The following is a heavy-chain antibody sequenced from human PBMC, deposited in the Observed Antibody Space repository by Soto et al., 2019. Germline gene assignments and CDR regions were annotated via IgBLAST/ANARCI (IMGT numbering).Heavy chain of an antibody. V-gene: IGHV3-11*01. Sequence: YYWGWIRQAPGKGLEWVSYIPSSVSATYYADSVRGRFTISRDNAKNSLYLQMSSLRAEDTAVYYCARRAVARVGGVFYYYYMDVWGKGTTVTVSS. J-gene: IGHJ6*03. CDR2: IPSSVSAT. D-gene: IGHD6-19*01. CDR3: ARRAVARVGGVFYYYYMDV. CDR1: YY.